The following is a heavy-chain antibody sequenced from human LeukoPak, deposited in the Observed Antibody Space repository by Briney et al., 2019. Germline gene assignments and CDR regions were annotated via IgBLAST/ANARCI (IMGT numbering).Heavy chain of an antibody. D-gene: IGHD2-2*01. CDR3: ARGRKIVVVPAATYWYFDL. CDR1: GGSFSGYY. CDR2: INHSGST. J-gene: IGHJ2*01. V-gene: IGHV4-34*01. Sequence: PSETLSLTCAVYGGSFSGYYWSWIRQPPGKGLEWIGEINHSGSTNYNPSLKSRVTISVDTSKNQFSLKLSSVTAAGTAVYYCARGRKIVVVPAATYWYFDLWGRGTLVTVSS.